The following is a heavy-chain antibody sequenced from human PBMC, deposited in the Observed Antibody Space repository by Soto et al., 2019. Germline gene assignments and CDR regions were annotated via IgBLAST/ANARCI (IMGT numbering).Heavy chain of an antibody. CDR2: INGDGTYT. CDR3: GRALDSLGPTAF. CDR1: GFTFSNYW. V-gene: IGHV3-74*01. D-gene: IGHD2-21*02. Sequence: EVQLVESGGGLVQPGGSLRLSCAASGFTFSNYWMYWVRQGPGKGLAWVSRINGDGTYTSSADSVKGRFAISRDNAKNTLYLQVNSLSPEDTAVYCCGRALDSLGPTAFWGEGTLVTVSS. J-gene: IGHJ4*02.